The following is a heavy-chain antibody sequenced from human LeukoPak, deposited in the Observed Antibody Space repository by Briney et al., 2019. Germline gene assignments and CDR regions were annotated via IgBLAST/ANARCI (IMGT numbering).Heavy chain of an antibody. D-gene: IGHD3-10*01. CDR3: TGNYYGSGSYADFDY. V-gene: IGHV3-23*01. J-gene: IGHJ4*02. CDR2: ISGSASGVTT. CDR1: GFSFSTYA. Sequence: GGSLRLSCAASGFSFSTYAMSWVRQAPGKGLEWVSAISGSASGVTTYYADSVKGRFTISRDNSKNTAYLQMDSLKTEDTAVYYCTGNYYGSGSYADFDYWGQGTLVTVSS.